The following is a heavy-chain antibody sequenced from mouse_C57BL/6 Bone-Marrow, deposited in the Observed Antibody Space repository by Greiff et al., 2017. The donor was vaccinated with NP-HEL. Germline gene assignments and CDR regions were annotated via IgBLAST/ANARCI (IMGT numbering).Heavy chain of an antibody. CDR1: GYTFTDYE. V-gene: IGHV1-15*01. D-gene: IGHD1-1*01. CDR3: TRRLLRFAWFAY. J-gene: IGHJ3*01. CDR2: IDPETGGT. Sequence: VKLQESGAELVRPGASVTLSCKASGYTFTDYEMHWVKQTPVHGLEWIGAIDPETGGTAYNQKFKGKAILTAYKSSSTAYMELRSLTSEDSAVYYCTRRLLRFAWFAYWGQGTLVTVSA.